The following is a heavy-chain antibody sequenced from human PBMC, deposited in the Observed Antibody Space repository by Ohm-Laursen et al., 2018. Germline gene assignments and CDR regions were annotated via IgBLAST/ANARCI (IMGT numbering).Heavy chain of an antibody. J-gene: IGHJ6*02. V-gene: IGHV3-21*04. CDR2: ISSSSSYI. D-gene: IGHD3-3*01. CDR3: AKRFYDFWSGSLYYYGMDV. CDR1: GFTFSSYS. Sequence: SLRLSCAASGFTFSSYSMNWVRQAPGKGLEWVSSISSSSSYIYYADSVKGRFTISRDNAKNTLYLQMNSLRAEDTAVYYCAKRFYDFWSGSLYYYGMDVWGQGTTVTVSS.